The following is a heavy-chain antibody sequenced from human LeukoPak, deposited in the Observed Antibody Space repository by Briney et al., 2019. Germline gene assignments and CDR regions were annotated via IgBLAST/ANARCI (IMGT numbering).Heavy chain of an antibody. CDR3: AREGYSSTS. D-gene: IGHD6-19*01. V-gene: IGHV4-61*02. J-gene: IGHJ4*02. CDR1: GGSISSGSYY. Sequence: TSQTLSLTCTVSGGSISSGSYYWSWIRQPAGKGLEWIGRIYTSGSTNYNPSLKSRVTISVDTSKNQFSLKLSSVTAADTAVYYCAREGYSSTSWGQGTLVTVSS. CDR2: IYTSGST.